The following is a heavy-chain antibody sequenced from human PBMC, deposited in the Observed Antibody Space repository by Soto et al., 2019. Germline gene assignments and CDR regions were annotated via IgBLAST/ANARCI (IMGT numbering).Heavy chain of an antibody. V-gene: IGHV4-4*07. Sequence: PSETLSLTCTVFGGYISKYYWSWIRQPAGKGLEWIGRVDSSGSTHYDPSLKSRVTVSVDTSKNQFSLRVTSVTAADTAVYYCAREGGFYDSSGSGVYHYYGVDVWGQGTTVTVSS. CDR2: VDSSGST. CDR1: GGYISKYY. D-gene: IGHD3-22*01. J-gene: IGHJ6*02. CDR3: AREGGFYDSSGSGVYHYYGVDV.